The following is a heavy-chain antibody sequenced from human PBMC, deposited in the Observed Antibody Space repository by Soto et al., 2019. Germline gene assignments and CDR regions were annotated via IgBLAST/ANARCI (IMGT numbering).Heavy chain of an antibody. V-gene: IGHV3-48*02. CDR2: ISSSSSTI. D-gene: IGHD3-22*01. CDR3: ARDMYYYDSSGYYPPYYGMDV. Sequence: GGSLRLSCAASGFTFSSYSMNWVRQAPGKGLEWVSYISSSSSTIYYADSVKGRFTISRDNAKNSLYLQMNSLRDEDTAVYYCARDMYYYDSSGYYPPYYGMDVWGQGTTVTVSS. CDR1: GFTFSSYS. J-gene: IGHJ6*02.